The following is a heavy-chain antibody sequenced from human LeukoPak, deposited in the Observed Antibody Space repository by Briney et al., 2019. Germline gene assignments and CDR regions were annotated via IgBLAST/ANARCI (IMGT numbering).Heavy chain of an antibody. J-gene: IGHJ4*02. Sequence: PGGSLRLSCAASGFTFSSYWMSWVRQAPGKGLEWVANIKQDGSEKYYVDSVKGRFTISRDNAKNSLYLQMNSLRAEHTAVYYCARDAPDMVRGGIDYWGQGTLVTVSS. D-gene: IGHD3-10*01. CDR1: GFTFSSYW. CDR2: IKQDGSEK. CDR3: ARDAPDMVRGGIDY. V-gene: IGHV3-7*03.